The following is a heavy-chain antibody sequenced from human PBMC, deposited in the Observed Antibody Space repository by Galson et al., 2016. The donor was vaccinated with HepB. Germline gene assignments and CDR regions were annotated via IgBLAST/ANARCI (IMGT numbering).Heavy chain of an antibody. J-gene: IGHJ3*02. CDR2: IYVSGST. CDR1: GGSIRSGTYY. CDR3: ARASYYNYHNAFDI. Sequence: TLSLTCTVSGGSIRSGTYYWSWIRQSAGKGLEWIGRIYVSGSTNYNPSLKSRVTISVDTSKNQFSLKLSSVTAADTAVYYCARASYYNYHNAFDIWGQGTMVTVSS. V-gene: IGHV4-61*02. D-gene: IGHD3-10*01.